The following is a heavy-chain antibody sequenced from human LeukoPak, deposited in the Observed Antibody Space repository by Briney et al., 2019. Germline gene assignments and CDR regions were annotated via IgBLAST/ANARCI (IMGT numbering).Heavy chain of an antibody. D-gene: IGHD3-10*01. Sequence: PSETLSLTCAVYGGSFSGYYWSWIRQPPGKGLEWIGEINHSGSTNYNPSLKSRVTISVDTSKNQFSLKLSSVTAADTAVYYCARQMGSGTYYYGSGSYYKSPRGYYFDYWGQGTLVTVSS. CDR3: ARQMGSGTYYYGSGSYYKSPRGYYFDY. J-gene: IGHJ4*02. V-gene: IGHV4-34*01. CDR1: GGSFSGYY. CDR2: INHSGST.